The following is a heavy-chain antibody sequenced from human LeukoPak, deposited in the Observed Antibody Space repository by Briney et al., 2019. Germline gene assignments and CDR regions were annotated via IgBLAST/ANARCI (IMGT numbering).Heavy chain of an antibody. CDR1: GFTFSSYE. D-gene: IGHD2-2*01. V-gene: IGHV3-48*03. CDR2: ISSSGSTI. Sequence: SGGSLRLSCAASGFTFSSYELNWVRQAPGKGLEWVSYISSSGSTIYYAASVKGRFTISRDNAKNSLSLQMNSLRAEDTAVYYCARGFTGWVTSPIDYWGQGALVTVSS. CDR3: ARGFTGWVTSPIDY. J-gene: IGHJ4*02.